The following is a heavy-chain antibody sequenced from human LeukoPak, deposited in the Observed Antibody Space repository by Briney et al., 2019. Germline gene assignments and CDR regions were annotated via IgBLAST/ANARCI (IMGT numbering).Heavy chain of an antibody. V-gene: IGHV1-58*02. D-gene: IGHD3-10*01. CDR3: AAPGATAEFYYYGMDV. CDR2: IVVGSGNT. CDR1: GFTFTSSA. Sequence: GASVKVSCKASGFTFTSSAMQWVRQARGQRLEWIGWIVVGSGNTNYAQKFQERVTITRDMSTSTAYMELSSLRSEDTAVYYCAAPGATAEFYYYGMDVWGQGTTVTVSS. J-gene: IGHJ6*02.